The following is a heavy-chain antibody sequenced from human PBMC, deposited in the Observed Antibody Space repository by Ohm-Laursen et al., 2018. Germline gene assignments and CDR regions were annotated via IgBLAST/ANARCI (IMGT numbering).Heavy chain of an antibody. CDR3: ARGFSGWWGRIDY. CDR1: GFTFSSYE. D-gene: IGHD6-19*01. J-gene: IGHJ4*02. Sequence: SLRLSCTASGFTFSSYEMNWIRQPPGKGLEWIGEINHSRSTKYNSSFKSRVTISVDTSKNQFSLKLSSVTAADTAVYYCARGFSGWWGRIDYWGQGILVTVSS. V-gene: IGHV4-34*01. CDR2: INHSRST.